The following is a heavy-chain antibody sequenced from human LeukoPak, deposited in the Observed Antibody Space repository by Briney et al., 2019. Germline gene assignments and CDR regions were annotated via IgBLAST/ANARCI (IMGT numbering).Heavy chain of an antibody. CDR3: ARAHYYDSSGFDY. CDR2: ISSSGSTI. V-gene: IGHV3-48*03. CDR1: GFTFSSYE. D-gene: IGHD3-22*01. J-gene: IGHJ4*02. Sequence: PGGSLRLSCAASGFTFSSYEMNWVRQAPWKGLEWVSYISSSGSTIYYADSVKGRFTISRDNAKNSLYLQMNSLRAEDTAVYYCARAHYYDSSGFDYWGQGTLVTVSS.